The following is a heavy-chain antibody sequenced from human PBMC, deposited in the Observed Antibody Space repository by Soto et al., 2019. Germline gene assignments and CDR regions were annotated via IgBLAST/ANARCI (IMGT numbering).Heavy chain of an antibody. V-gene: IGHV3-23*01. CDR2: ISSIGGNT. CDR3: AGDGHSGY. Sequence: GGSLRLSCAASGFTFSSYVLSWVRQAPGKGLEWVSAISSIGGNTFYADSVKGRFTISRDNSENTLYLQMDSLRAEDTAVYYCAGDGHSGYWGQGTLVTVSS. J-gene: IGHJ4*02. CDR1: GFTFSSYV.